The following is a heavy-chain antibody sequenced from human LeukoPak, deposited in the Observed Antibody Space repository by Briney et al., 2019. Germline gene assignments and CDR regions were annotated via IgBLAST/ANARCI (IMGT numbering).Heavy chain of an antibody. J-gene: IGHJ4*02. CDR1: GFTFSTYW. CDR2: MNSDGSTT. CDR3: ARAPGVAVADYYFDY. Sequence: GGSLRLSCAASGFTFSTYWMHWVRQVPGKGLVWVSRMNSDGSTTNYADSVKGRLTISRDNAKNTLYLQMNSLRDEDTAVYYCARAPGVAVADYYFDYWGQGTLVTVSS. V-gene: IGHV3-74*01. D-gene: IGHD6-19*01.